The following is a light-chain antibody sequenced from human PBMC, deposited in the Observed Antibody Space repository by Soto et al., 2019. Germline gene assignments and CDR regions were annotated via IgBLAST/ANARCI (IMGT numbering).Light chain of an antibody. CDR3: SSFTSRSADV. Sequence: QSALTQPASVSGSPGQSVTISCTGTSRDVGGYNYVSWYQQHPGKAPKLLIFEVTNRPSGISSRFSGSKSGNTASLTISGLQAEDEADYYCSSFTSRSADVFGGGTKLTVL. J-gene: IGLJ1*01. CDR2: EVT. CDR1: SRDVGGYNY. V-gene: IGLV2-14*01.